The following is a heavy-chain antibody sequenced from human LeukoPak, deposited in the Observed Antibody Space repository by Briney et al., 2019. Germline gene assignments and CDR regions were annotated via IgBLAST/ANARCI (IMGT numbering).Heavy chain of an antibody. D-gene: IGHD3-3*01. Sequence: SETLSLTCTVSGGSISSSSYYWGWIRQPPGKGLEWIGSIYYSGSTYYNPSLKSRVTISADTSKNQFSLKLNSMTAADTAVYFCARGDSVTVFGVASNWFDPWGQGTLVTVSS. CDR1: GGSISSSSYY. CDR3: ARGDSVTVFGVASNWFDP. J-gene: IGHJ5*02. V-gene: IGHV4-39*07. CDR2: IYYSGST.